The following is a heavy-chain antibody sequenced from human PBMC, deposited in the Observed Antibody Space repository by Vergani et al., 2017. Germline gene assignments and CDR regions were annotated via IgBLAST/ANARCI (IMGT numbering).Heavy chain of an antibody. CDR2: IHSSGTT. Sequence: QVQLHESGPGLVKHSQTLSLPCTVSGGSITSGSFYWSWIRQPAGKGLEWIGRIHSSGTTNYNPSLKSRVTLSVDTSKNQLSLRMTSVTAADTAVYYCARDSWTSELRGVYWFDTWGQGTLVSVSS. D-gene: IGHD3-10*01. V-gene: IGHV4-61*02. CDR3: ARDSWTSELRGVYWFDT. J-gene: IGHJ5*02. CDR1: GGSITSGSFY.